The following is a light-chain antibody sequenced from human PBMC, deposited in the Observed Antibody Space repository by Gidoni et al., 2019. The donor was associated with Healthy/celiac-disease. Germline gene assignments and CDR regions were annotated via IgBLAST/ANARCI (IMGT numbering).Light chain of an antibody. CDR1: QSVSSSY. CDR2: GAS. V-gene: IGKV3-20*01. Sequence: EIVLTQSPGTLSLSPGERATLSCRASQSVSSSYLAWYQQKPGQAPRLLIYGASSRATGIPDRFSSSGSGTDFTLTISRLEPEDFAVYYCQQYGSSRFTFXPXTKVDIK. CDR3: QQYGSSRFT. J-gene: IGKJ3*01.